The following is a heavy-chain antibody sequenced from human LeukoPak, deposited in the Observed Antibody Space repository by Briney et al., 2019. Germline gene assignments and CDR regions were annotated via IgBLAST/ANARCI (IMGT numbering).Heavy chain of an antibody. CDR2: IYSGGST. V-gene: IGHV3-53*01. CDR1: GFTVSSNY. CDR3: ARFGQWLLDPFDY. Sequence: GGSLRLTCAASGFTVSSNYMSWVRQAPGKGLEWVSVIYSGGSTYYADSVKGRFTISRDNSKNTLYLQMNSLRAEDTAVYYCARFGQWLLDPFDYWGQGTLVTVSS. D-gene: IGHD3-22*01. J-gene: IGHJ4*02.